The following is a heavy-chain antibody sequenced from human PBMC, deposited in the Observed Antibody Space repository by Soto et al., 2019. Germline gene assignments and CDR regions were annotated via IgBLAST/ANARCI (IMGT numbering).Heavy chain of an antibody. J-gene: IGHJ6*03. CDR1: GGSFSGYY. CDR2: INHSGST. V-gene: IGHV4-34*01. Sequence: KPSETLSLTCAVYGGSFSGYYWSWIRQPPGEGLEWIGEINHSGSTNYNPSLKSRVTISVDTSKNQFSLKLSSVTAADTAVYYCARSSTGWLHYYYYYYMDVWGKGTTVTVSS. CDR3: ARSSTGWLHYYYYYYMDV. D-gene: IGHD3-22*01.